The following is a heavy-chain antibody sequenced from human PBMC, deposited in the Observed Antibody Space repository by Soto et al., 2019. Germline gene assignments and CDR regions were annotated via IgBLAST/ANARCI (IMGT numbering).Heavy chain of an antibody. CDR2: ISGSAGSGDNT. J-gene: IGHJ3*01. V-gene: IGHV3-23*01. CDR1: GFAFSNYA. D-gene: IGHD5-12*01. CDR3: AKDLYSGSGPRAFDV. Sequence: EVQLLESGGGLVQPGGSLRPPRAASGFAFSNYAMSLVRQASGKGLEWVSTISGSAGSGDNTYYADSVKGRFTISRDNSKNTLYLQMSSLRVEDTALYHCAKDLYSGSGPRAFDVWGQGRMVTVSS.